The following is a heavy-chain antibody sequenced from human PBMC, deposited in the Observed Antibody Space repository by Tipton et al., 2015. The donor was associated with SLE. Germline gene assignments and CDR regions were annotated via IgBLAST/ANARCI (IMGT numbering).Heavy chain of an antibody. CDR3: ARGGDDAFDI. D-gene: IGHD7-27*01. CDR2: INHSGST. J-gene: IGHJ3*02. Sequence: TLSLTCAVYGGSFSGYYWSWIRQPPGKGLEWIGEINHSGSTNYNPSLKSRVTISVDTSKNQFPLKLSSVTAADTAVYYCARGGDDAFDIWGQGTMVTVSS. V-gene: IGHV4-34*01. CDR1: GGSFSGYY.